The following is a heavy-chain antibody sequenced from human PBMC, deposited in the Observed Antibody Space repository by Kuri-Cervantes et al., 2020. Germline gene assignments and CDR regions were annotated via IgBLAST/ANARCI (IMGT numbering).Heavy chain of an antibody. CDR1: VESFSGYS. CDR3: ARKLHYWYFDL. J-gene: IGHJ2*01. Sequence: SQTLSLTCAVYVESFSGYSWTWIRQPPGKGLEWIGEVNHSGSTNYNPSLKSRVTISVDTSKNQFSLRLSSVTAADTAVYYCARKLHYWYFDLWGRGTLVTVSS. D-gene: IGHD1-26*01. CDR2: VNHSGST. V-gene: IGHV4-34*01.